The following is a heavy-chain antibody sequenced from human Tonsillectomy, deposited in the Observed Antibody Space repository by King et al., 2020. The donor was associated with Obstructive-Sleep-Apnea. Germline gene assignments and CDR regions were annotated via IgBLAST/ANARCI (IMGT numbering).Heavy chain of an antibody. CDR2: ISYDESNK. CDR3: AKEDTSGWYGIDQ. CDR1: GFTFSTYG. V-gene: IGHV3-30*18. J-gene: IGHJ4*02. D-gene: IGHD6-19*01. Sequence: VQLVESGGGVVQPGRSLRLSCAASGFTFSTYGMHWVRQAPGKGLEWVAVISYDESNKLYADSVKGRFTISRDTSKNTVYLQMNSLRAEDTAVYYCAKEDTSGWYGIDQWGKGTLVTVSS.